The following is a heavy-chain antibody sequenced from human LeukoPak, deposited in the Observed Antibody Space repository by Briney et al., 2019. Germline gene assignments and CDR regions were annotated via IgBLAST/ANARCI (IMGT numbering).Heavy chain of an antibody. Sequence: GSLRLSCAASGFTFSNYNMFWARPAPGKGLEWVSYITSSSNTVHYADSVKGRFTLSRDNAKSSLYLQMNSLRAEDTAIYYCARLLSGWYLADYWGQGTLVTVSS. J-gene: IGHJ4*02. D-gene: IGHD6-19*01. CDR2: ITSSSNTV. CDR3: ARLLSGWYLADY. CDR1: GFTFSNYN. V-gene: IGHV3-48*01.